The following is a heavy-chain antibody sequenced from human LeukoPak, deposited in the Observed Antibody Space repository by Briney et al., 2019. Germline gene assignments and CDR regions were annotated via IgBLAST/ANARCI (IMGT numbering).Heavy chain of an antibody. CDR1: EYSFSRYW. CDR3: PRRLYNWNDPIDAVNI. J-gene: IGHJ3*02. Sequence: GESLKISCKGSEYSFSRYWIAWVRQRPGKGLEWMGMIYPGDSGTRYSPSFQGQVIISADMSIGAAYLQWSSLRASDTAIYFCPRRLYNWNDPIDAVNIWGQGTVVTVSS. V-gene: IGHV5-51*01. D-gene: IGHD1-20*01. CDR2: IYPGDSGT.